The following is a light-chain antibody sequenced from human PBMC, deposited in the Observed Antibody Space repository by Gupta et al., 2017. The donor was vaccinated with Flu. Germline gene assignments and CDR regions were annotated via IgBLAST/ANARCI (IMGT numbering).Light chain of an antibody. CDR1: SGHSRYA. CDR2: FYIGSRN. CDR3: QTSGALVV. V-gene: IGLV4-69*01. Sequence: VNITSTVSSGHSRYAIAWHQQPPKKGPRILMQFYIGSRNTAGDAVPDRFSGSSSGAARYLTLSSRQSEDEDDYYCQTSGALVVFGGGTKLTVL. J-gene: IGLJ2*01.